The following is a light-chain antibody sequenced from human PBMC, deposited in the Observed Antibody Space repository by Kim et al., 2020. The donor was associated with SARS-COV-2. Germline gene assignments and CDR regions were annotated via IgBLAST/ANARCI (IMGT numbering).Light chain of an antibody. CDR2: NDY. J-gene: IGLJ2*01. CDR3: QSYDTGLGGIS. CDR1: NSNIGAGYE. V-gene: IGLV1-40*01. Sequence: QSVLTQPPSMSGAPGQSVTISCTGSNSNIGAGYEVHWYQQLPGTAPKLLIYNDYRRPSGVPDRFGGSRCATSASLAIAGLQAEDEADDCCQSYDTGLGGISFGGGTQLTVL.